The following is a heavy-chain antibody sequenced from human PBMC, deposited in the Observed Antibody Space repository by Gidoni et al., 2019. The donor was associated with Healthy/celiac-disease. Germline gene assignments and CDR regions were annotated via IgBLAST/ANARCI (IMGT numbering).Heavy chain of an antibody. V-gene: IGHV3-43*01. D-gene: IGHD2-21*02. CDR3: AKAPCGGDCYSYFQH. CDR1: GFTFDDYT. CDR2: ISWDGGST. Sequence: EVQLVESGGVVVHPGGSLRLSCAASGFTFDDYTMHWVRQAPGKGLEWVSLISWDGGSTYYADSVKGRFTISRDNSKNSLYLQMNSLRTEDTALYYCAKAPCGGDCYSYFQHWGQGTLVTVSS. J-gene: IGHJ1*01.